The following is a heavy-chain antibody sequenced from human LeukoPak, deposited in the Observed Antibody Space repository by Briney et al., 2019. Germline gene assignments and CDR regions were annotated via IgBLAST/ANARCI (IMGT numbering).Heavy chain of an antibody. CDR2: IYYSGTT. D-gene: IGHD3-10*01. V-gene: IGHV4-39*07. CDR3: AREFATSGPGPD. J-gene: IGHJ4*02. CDR1: GGSISSSSYY. Sequence: PSETLSLTCTVSGGSISSSSYYWGWIRQPPGKGLEGIGSIYYSGTTYYTPSLKSRVTISVDTSKNQFSLKLSSVTAADTAVYYCAREFATSGPGPDWGQGTLVTVSS.